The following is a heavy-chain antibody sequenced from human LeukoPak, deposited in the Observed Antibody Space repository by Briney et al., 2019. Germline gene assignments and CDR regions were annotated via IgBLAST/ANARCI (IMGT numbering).Heavy chain of an antibody. D-gene: IGHD5-24*01. CDR2: INWNGGST. CDR1: GFTFDDYG. CDR3: ARVVVEGYNSGTWGHDAFDI. V-gene: IGHV3-20*04. J-gene: IGHJ3*02. Sequence: GGSLRLSCAASGFTFDDYGMSWVRQAPGKGLEWVSGINWNGGSTGYADSVKGRFTISRDNAKNSLYLQMNSLRAEDTAVYYCARVVVEGYNSGTWGHDAFDIWGQGTMVTVSS.